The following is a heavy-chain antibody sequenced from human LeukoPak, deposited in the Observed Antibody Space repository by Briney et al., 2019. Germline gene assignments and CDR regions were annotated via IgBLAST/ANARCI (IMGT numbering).Heavy chain of an antibody. CDR1: GFTFSSYA. CDR2: IGASGEST. Sequence: GGSLRLSCAASGFTFSSYAMSWVRQAPGKGLEWVSLIGASGESTYYADSVKGRFTIFRDNSKNTLSLQMNSLRVEDTAMYFCAKDIQLSTWGLGTMVTVSS. J-gene: IGHJ3*01. V-gene: IGHV3-23*01. D-gene: IGHD5-24*01. CDR3: AKDIQLST.